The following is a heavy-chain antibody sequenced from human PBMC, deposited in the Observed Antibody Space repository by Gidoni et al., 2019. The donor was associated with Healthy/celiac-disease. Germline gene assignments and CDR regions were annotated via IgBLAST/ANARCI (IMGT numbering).Heavy chain of an antibody. D-gene: IGHD4-17*01. Sequence: QVLLQESGPGLGQLSETLPLTCPVSGYSISSGYDSGWIRQPPGKGLEWIGSIYHSGSTDYNPSRKSRVTISVEKSKNQFARKRSSVTAADTAVDYCASGDFDYWGQGTLVTVSS. CDR1: GYSISSGYD. J-gene: IGHJ4*02. CDR2: IYHSGST. V-gene: IGHV4-38-2*01. CDR3: ASGDFDY.